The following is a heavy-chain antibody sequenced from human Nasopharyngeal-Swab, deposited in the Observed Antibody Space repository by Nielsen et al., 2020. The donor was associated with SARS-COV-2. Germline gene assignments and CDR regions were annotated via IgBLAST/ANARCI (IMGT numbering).Heavy chain of an antibody. CDR1: GFTVSSNY. CDR3: ARGRGGFGYGDYVDY. Sequence: GESLKISCAASGFTVSSNYMSWVRQAPGKGLEWVSVIYSGGSTYYADSVKGRFTISRDNSKNTLYLQMNSLRAEDTAVYYYARGRGGFGYGDYVDYWGQGTLVTVSS. D-gene: IGHD4-17*01. CDR2: IYSGGST. J-gene: IGHJ4*02. V-gene: IGHV3-53*01.